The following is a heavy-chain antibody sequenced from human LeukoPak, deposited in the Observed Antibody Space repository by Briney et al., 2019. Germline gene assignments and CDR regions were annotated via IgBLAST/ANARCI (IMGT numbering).Heavy chain of an antibody. Sequence: SGGSLRLSCAASGFTFSSYAMSWVRQAPGKGLEWVSGINGPGGSTYYADSVKGRFTISRDNPKNTLSLQMNSLRAEDTAIFYCAKVRSSSWYLDDAFDIWGQGTMVTVSS. V-gene: IGHV3-23*01. CDR1: GFTFSSYA. D-gene: IGHD6-13*01. J-gene: IGHJ3*02. CDR2: INGPGGST. CDR3: AKVRSSSWYLDDAFDI.